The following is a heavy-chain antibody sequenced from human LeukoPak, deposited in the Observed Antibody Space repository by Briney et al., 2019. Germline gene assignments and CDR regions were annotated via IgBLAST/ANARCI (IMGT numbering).Heavy chain of an antibody. D-gene: IGHD1-7*01. V-gene: IGHV3-15*01. CDR3: TTDGWNYGWLNQYHFDY. J-gene: IGHJ4*02. Sequence: PGGSLRLSCAASGFTFSNAWMSWVRQAPGKGLEWVGRIKSKTDGGTTDYAAPVKGRFTISRDDSKNTLYLQMNSLKTEDTAVYYCTTDGWNYGWLNQYHFDYWGQGTLVTVSS. CDR2: IKSKTDGGTT. CDR1: GFTFSNAW.